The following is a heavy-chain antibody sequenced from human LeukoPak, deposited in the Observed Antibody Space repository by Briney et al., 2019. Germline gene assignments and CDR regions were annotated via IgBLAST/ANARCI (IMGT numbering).Heavy chain of an antibody. J-gene: IGHJ4*02. D-gene: IGHD3-10*01. CDR3: ARHPSGITMVEC. V-gene: IGHV5-10-1*01. CDR1: GYSFTSYW. CDR2: IDPSDSYT. Sequence: GESLKISCKGSGYSFTSYWISWVRQMPGKGLEWMGRIDPSDSYTNYSPSFQGHVTISADKSISTAYLQWSSLKDSDTAMYYCARHPSGITMVECWGQGTLVTVSS.